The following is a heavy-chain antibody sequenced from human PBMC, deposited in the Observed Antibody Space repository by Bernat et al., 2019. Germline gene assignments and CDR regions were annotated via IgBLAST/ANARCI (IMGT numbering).Heavy chain of an antibody. CDR3: ARDKYPYCSSTSCYFDD. Sequence: QVQLVQSGAEVKKPGSSVKVSCKASGGTFSSYAISWVRQAPGQGLEWMGGIIPIFGTANYAQKFQGRVTITADESTSTAYMELSSLRSEDTAVYYCARDKYPYCSSTSCYFDDWGQGTLVTVSS. J-gene: IGHJ4*02. D-gene: IGHD2-2*01. V-gene: IGHV1-69*01. CDR2: IIPIFGTA. CDR1: GGTFSSYA.